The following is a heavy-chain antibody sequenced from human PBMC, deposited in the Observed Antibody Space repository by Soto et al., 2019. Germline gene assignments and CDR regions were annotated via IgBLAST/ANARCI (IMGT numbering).Heavy chain of an antibody. D-gene: IGHD3-9*01. CDR2: IYHSGST. CDR1: GGSISSGGYS. CDR3: ARDKGNYDILTGEYYYGMDV. Sequence: SETLSLTCAVSGGSISSGGYSWSWIRQPPGKGLEWIGYIYHSGSTYYNPSLKSRVTISVDRSKNQFSLKLSSVTAADTAVYYCARDKGNYDILTGEYYYGMDVWGQGTTVTVSS. V-gene: IGHV4-30-2*01. J-gene: IGHJ6*02.